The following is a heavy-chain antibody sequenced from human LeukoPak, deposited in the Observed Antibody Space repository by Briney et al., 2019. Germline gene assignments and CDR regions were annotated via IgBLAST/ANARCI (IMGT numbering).Heavy chain of an antibody. CDR1: GFTFSSYS. D-gene: IGHD3-10*01. Sequence: GGSLRLSCAASGFTFSSYSMNWVRQAPGKGLEWVAHIKQDGSEKYYVDSVKGRFTISRDNAKNSLYLQMNSLRAEDTAVYYCARDVVLLWFGELSPDYFDYWGQGTLVTVSS. V-gene: IGHV3-7*01. CDR2: IKQDGSEK. CDR3: ARDVVLLWFGELSPDYFDY. J-gene: IGHJ4*02.